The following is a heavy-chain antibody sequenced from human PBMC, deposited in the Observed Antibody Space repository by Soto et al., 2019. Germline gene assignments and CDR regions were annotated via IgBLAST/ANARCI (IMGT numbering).Heavy chain of an antibody. D-gene: IGHD5-12*01. V-gene: IGHV1-24*01. CDR3: ARGLGGYSGYDRDYYYMDV. Sequence: ASVKVSCKVSGYTLTELSIHWVRQAPGKGLEWMGGFDPEDGETIYAQKFQGRVTMTEDTSTDTAYMELSSLRSEDTAVYYCARGLGGYSGYDRDYYYMDVWGKGTTVTVS. J-gene: IGHJ6*03. CDR2: FDPEDGET. CDR1: GYTLTELS.